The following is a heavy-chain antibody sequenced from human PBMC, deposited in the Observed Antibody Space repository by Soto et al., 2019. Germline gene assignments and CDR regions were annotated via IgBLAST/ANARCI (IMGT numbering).Heavy chain of an antibody. CDR3: AKVGGYDSSGFDWFDP. CDR1: GFTVSSNY. D-gene: IGHD3-22*01. J-gene: IGHJ5*02. CDR2: IYSGGST. V-gene: IGHV3-53*01. Sequence: GGSLRLSCAASGFTVSSNYMSWVRQAPGKGLEWVSVIYSGGSTYYADSVKGRFTISRDNSKNTLYLQMNSLRAEDTAVYYCAKVGGYDSSGFDWFDPWGQGTLVTVSS.